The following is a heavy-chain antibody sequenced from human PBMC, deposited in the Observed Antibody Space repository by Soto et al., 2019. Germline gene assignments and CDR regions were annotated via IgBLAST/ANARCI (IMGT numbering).Heavy chain of an antibody. J-gene: IGHJ4*02. CDR1: GFSLSTSGVG. Sequence: SGPTLVNPTQTLTLTCTFSGFSLSTSGVGVGWIRQPPGKALEWLALIYWNDDKHYSPSLKSRLTITKDTSKNQVVLTMTNMDPVDTATYYCAHLHRGYDFWSGYYSGYYFDYWGQGTLVTVSS. V-gene: IGHV2-5*01. CDR3: AHLHRGYDFWSGYYSGYYFDY. D-gene: IGHD3-3*01. CDR2: IYWNDDK.